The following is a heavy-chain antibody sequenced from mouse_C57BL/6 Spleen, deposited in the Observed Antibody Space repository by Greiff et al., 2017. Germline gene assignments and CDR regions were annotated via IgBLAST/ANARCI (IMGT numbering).Heavy chain of an antibody. CDR3: ARDGGFTTVVASPFDV. CDR1: GYTFTDYY. Sequence: QVQLQQSGPELVKPGASVKISCKASGYTFTDYYINWVKQRPGQGLEWIGWIFPGSGSTYYNEKFKGKATLTVDKSSSTAYMLLSSLTSEDSAVYFCARDGGFTTVVASPFDVWGTGTTVTVSS. V-gene: IGHV1-75*01. J-gene: IGHJ1*03. CDR2: IFPGSGST. D-gene: IGHD1-1*01.